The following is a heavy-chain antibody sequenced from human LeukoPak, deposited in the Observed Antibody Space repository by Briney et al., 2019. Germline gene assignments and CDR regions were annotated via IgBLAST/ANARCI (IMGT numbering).Heavy chain of an antibody. CDR3: ATPGPSRGLGYCSRTSCYNV. CDR2: VDPEDGET. CDR1: GYTFTDYY. V-gene: IGHV1-69-2*01. Sequence: ASVKVSCKVSGYTFTDYYMHWVQQAPGKGLERMGLVDPEDGETIYAEKFQGRVTITADTSTDTAYMELSSLRSEDTAVYYCATPGPSRGLGYCSRTSCYNVWGKGTTVTVSS. D-gene: IGHD2-2*02. J-gene: IGHJ6*04.